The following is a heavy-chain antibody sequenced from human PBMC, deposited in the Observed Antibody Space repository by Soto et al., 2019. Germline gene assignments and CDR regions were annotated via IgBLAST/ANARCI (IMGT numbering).Heavy chain of an antibody. CDR1: GYTFSTYW. D-gene: IGHD3-10*01. V-gene: IGHV5-51*01. J-gene: IGHJ4*02. CDR3: ARKFAPEFFDS. Sequence: ESLKISCTGSGYTFSTYWIAWVRQMPGKGLEWMGIIYPGDSDTKYSPAFQGQVTISADKSINTAYLQWTSLEASDTAMYYCARKFAPEFFDSWGQGTLVTVSS. CDR2: IYPGDSDT.